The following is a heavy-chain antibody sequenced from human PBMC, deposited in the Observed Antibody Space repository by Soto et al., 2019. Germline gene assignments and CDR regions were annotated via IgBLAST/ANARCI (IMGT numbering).Heavy chain of an antibody. Sequence: GGSVRLSCAASGFTFSSYAMSWVRQAPGKGLEWVSAISGSGGSTYYADSVKGRFTISRDNAKNSLHLQMNSLRAEDTAVYYCARFRNGGYSYGKAYYYYYGMDVWGQGTTVTVSS. CDR1: GFTFSSYA. V-gene: IGHV3-23*01. J-gene: IGHJ6*02. CDR2: ISGSGGST. CDR3: ARFRNGGYSYGKAYYYYYGMDV. D-gene: IGHD5-18*01.